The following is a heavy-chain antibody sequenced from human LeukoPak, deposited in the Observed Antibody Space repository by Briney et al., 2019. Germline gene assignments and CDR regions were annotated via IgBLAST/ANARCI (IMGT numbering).Heavy chain of an antibody. CDR2: IRSKANSYAT. J-gene: IGHJ4*02. CDR1: GFSFTGSG. Sequence: PGGSLRLSCAGSGFSFTGSGFTFTDAWMSWVRQASGKGLEWVGRIRSKANSYATAYAASVKGRFTISRDDSKNTAYLQMNSLKTEDTAVYYCTRPPPYSSGWYFGYWGQGTLVTVSS. CDR3: TRPPPYSSGWYFGY. D-gene: IGHD6-19*01. V-gene: IGHV3-73*01.